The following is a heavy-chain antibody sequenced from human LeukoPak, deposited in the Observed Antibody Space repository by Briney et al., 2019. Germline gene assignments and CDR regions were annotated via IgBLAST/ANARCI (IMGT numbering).Heavy chain of an antibody. CDR1: GGSISSYY. CDR3: ARGLGYCSSTSCYRVRVYYFDY. D-gene: IGHD2-2*02. Sequence: SETLSLTCTVSGGSISSYYWSWIRQPPGKGLEWIGYIYYSGSTNYNPSLKSRVTISVDTSKSQFSLKLSSVTAADTAVYYCARGLGYCSSTSCYRVRVYYFDYWGQGTLVTVSS. V-gene: IGHV4-59*01. J-gene: IGHJ4*02. CDR2: IYYSGST.